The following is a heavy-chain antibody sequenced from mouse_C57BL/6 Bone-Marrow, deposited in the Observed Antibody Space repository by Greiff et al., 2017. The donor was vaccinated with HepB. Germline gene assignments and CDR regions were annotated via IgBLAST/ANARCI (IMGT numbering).Heavy chain of an antibody. Sequence: VQLQQSGAELVKPGASVKLSCTASGFNIKDYYMHWVKQRTEQGLEWIGRIDPEDGETKYAPKFQGKATITADTSSNTAYLQLSSLTSEDTAVYYYARGPLSCMVTAGVYFGGWGQGTTLTVAS. CDR2: IDPEDGET. D-gene: IGHD2-2*01. V-gene: IGHV14-2*01. J-gene: IGHJ2*01. CDR1: GFNIKDYY. CDR3: ARGPLSCMVTAGVYFGG.